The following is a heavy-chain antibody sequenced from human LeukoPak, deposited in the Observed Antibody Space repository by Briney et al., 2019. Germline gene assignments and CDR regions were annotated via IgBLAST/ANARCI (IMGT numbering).Heavy chain of an antibody. CDR3: ARGVVTGIDFYDY. CDR1: GFTFSSYE. J-gene: IGHJ4*02. CDR2: ISDIGTTQ. V-gene: IGHV3-48*03. D-gene: IGHD1-20*01. Sequence: GGSLRLSCAASGFTFSSYELNWVRQAPGKGLEWVSYISDIGTTQHYADSVKGRFTISRDNAKNSLYLQMNSLRAEDTAVYYCARGVVTGIDFYDYWGQGTLVTVSS.